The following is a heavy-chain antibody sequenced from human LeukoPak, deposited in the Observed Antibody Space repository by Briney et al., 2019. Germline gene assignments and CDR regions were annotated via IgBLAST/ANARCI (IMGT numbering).Heavy chain of an antibody. Sequence: SETLSLTCTVSGGSISSSSYHWGWIRQPPGKGLEWIGTIYYSGSTYYNPSLKSRVTISVDTSKNQFSLKLSSVTAADTAVYYCARQGWNYYYYMDVWGKGTTVTVSS. CDR1: GGSISSSSYH. J-gene: IGHJ6*03. V-gene: IGHV4-39*01. CDR3: ARQGWNYYYYMDV. CDR2: IYYSGST. D-gene: IGHD3-3*01.